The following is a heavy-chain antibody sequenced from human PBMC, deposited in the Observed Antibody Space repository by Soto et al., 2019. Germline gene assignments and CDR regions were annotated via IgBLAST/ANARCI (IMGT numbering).Heavy chain of an antibody. CDR2: IYYSGST. V-gene: IGHV4-30-4*01. J-gene: IGHJ3*02. CDR1: GGSISSGDYY. Sequence: LSLTCTVSGGSISSGDYYWSWIRQPPGKGLEWIGYIYYSGSTYYNPSLKSRVTISVDTSKNQFSLKLSSVTAADTAVYYCARTRWNLHAFDIWGQGTMVTVSS. D-gene: IGHD1-1*01. CDR3: ARTRWNLHAFDI.